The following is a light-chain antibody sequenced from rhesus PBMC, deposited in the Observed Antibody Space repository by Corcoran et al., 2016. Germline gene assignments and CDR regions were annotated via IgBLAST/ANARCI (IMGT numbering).Light chain of an antibody. CDR2: SAS. V-gene: IGKV1-46*01. Sequence: DIQMTQSPSSLSASVGDTVTITCRASQSFSSSLAWYQQKPGKAPKLLIYSASSLQSGVPSGFSGSKSVTDFTLTISSLQPEDIASYYCQQYYSDPPTFGGGTKVELK. CDR1: QSFSSS. J-gene: IGKJ4*01. CDR3: QQYYSDPPT.